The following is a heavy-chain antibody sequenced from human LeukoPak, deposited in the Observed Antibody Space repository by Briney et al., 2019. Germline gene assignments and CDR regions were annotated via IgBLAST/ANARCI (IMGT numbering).Heavy chain of an antibody. CDR1: GGSISSSSYY. J-gene: IGHJ4*02. D-gene: IGHD3-22*01. Sequence: SETLSLTCTVSGGSISSSSYYWGWIRQPPGKGLEWIGSIYYSGSTYYNPSLKSRATISVDTSRNQFSLKLSSVTAADTAVYYCARVYYYDRYPDYWGQGTLVTVSS. CDR2: IYYSGST. CDR3: ARVYYYDRYPDY. V-gene: IGHV4-39*01.